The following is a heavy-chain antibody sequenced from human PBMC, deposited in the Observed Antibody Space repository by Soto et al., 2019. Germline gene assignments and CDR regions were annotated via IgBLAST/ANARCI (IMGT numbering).Heavy chain of an antibody. J-gene: IGHJ4*02. CDR1: GFTFSSYA. CDR3: AKEGYSGYGYYFDY. V-gene: IGHV3-23*01. Sequence: PRLSFAASGFTFSSYAMSWVRQAPGKGLEWVSAISGSGGSTYYADSVKGRFTISRDNSKNTLYLQMNSLRAEDTAVYYCAKEGYSGYGYYFDYWGQGTLVTVSS. CDR2: ISGSGGST. D-gene: IGHD5-12*01.